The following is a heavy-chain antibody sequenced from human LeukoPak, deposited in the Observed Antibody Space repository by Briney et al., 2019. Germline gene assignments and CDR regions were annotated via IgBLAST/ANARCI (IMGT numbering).Heavy chain of an antibody. CDR3: ARVKQQLVAPDY. D-gene: IGHD6-13*01. J-gene: IGHJ4*02. CDR2: ISSSGSTI. CDR1: GFTLSSYE. V-gene: IGHV3-48*03. Sequence: GGSLRLSCAASGFTLSSYEMNWVRQAPGKGLEWVSYISSSGSTIYYADSVKGRFTISRDNAKNSLYLQMNSLRAEDTAVYYCARVKQQLVAPDYWGQGTLVTVSS.